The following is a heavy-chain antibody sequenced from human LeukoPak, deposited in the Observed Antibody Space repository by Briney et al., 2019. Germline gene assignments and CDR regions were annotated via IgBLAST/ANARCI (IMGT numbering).Heavy chain of an antibody. Sequence: GGSLRRSCVASGFTFSSYSMNWVRQAPGKGLEWVSYIRSTGSPIYYADSVKGRFTISRDNARNSLYLQMNSLRDEDTAVYYCVRDPDALDFWGQGTLVTVSS. CDR2: IRSTGSPI. CDR3: VRDPDALDF. V-gene: IGHV3-48*02. J-gene: IGHJ4*02. CDR1: GFTFSSYS.